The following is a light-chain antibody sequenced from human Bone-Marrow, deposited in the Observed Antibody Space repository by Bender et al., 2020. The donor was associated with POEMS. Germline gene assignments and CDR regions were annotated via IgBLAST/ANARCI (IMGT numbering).Light chain of an antibody. CDR2: QDT. Sequence: SYEVTQPPSVSVSPGQTASITCSGDDLGDKYVAWYQQKPGQSPVLVIYQDTKRPSGIPERFSGSNSGNTATLTISGTQAIDEAEYYCRAWDTCCVIFGGGTKLTVL. V-gene: IGLV3-1*01. CDR3: RAWDTCCVI. J-gene: IGLJ2*01. CDR1: DLGDKY.